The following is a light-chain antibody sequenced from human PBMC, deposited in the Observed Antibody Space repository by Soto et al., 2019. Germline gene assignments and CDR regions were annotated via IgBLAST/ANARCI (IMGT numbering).Light chain of an antibody. CDR1: ALPKQN. V-gene: IGLV3-25*03. CDR2: KDR. CDR3: QSADSSGTSYV. Sequence: SYELTQPPSVSVSPGQTARITCSGDALPKQNAYWYQQKPGQAPVLVIYKDRERPSGIPERFSGSSSGTAVTLAISGVQAEDEADYYCQSADSSGTSYVFGTGTKLTV. J-gene: IGLJ1*01.